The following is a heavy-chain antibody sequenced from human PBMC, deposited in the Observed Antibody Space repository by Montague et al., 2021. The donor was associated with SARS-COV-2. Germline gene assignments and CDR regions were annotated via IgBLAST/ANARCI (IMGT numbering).Heavy chain of an antibody. D-gene: IGHD2-8*02. CDR1: GFTLSYFE. CDR2: ISGAVTTL. J-gene: IGHJ4*02. V-gene: IGHV3-48*03. Sequence: SLRLSCAASGFTLSYFEMNWVRQAPGKGLEWISYISGAVTTLYYSYSXXGLFTISRDNAKNSLYLQMNSLRAEDTAVYYCARDLVVTDGISDYWGQGTLVTVSS. CDR3: ARDLVVTDGISDY.